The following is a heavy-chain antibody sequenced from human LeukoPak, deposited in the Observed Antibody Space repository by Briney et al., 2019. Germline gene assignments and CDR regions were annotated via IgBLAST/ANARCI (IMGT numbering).Heavy chain of an antibody. CDR3: ASGGVEMATIKPGGEYYYYYMDV. V-gene: IGHV4-59*01. Sequence: SETLSLTCTVSGGSISSYYWSWIRQPPGKGLEWIGYIYYSGSTNYNPSLKSRVTISVDTSKNQFSLKLSSVTAADTAVYYCASGGVEMATIKPGGEYYYYYMDVWGKGTTVTVSS. CDR1: GGSISSYY. J-gene: IGHJ6*03. CDR2: IYYSGST. D-gene: IGHD5-24*01.